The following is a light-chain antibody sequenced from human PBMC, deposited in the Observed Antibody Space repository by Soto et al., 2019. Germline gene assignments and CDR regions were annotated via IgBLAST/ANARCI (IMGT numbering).Light chain of an antibody. J-gene: IGKJ1*01. V-gene: IGKV4-1*01. CDR3: QQYYSTPRT. Sequence: DIVMTQSPDSLAVSLGERATINCKSSQSVLYSSNNKNYLAWYQQKPGQPPKLLIYWASTRASGVPDRFSGSGSGTDFTLKISSLQAEDVAVYYCQQYYSTPRTFGQGTKVEIK. CDR2: WAS. CDR1: QSVLYSSNNKNY.